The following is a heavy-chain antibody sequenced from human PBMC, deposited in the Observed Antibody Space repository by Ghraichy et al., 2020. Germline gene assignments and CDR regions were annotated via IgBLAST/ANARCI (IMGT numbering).Heavy chain of an antibody. CDR2: ITRTGTTT. CDR1: GFTFSNYD. J-gene: IGHJ2*01. CDR3: ARYFDL. Sequence: GESLNISCAASGFTFSNYDMNWVRQAPGKGLEWVSHITRTGTTTVYADSVRGRFTISRDDVKNSLYLQMNSLRAEDTAVYYCARYFDLWGRGTLVTVSS. V-gene: IGHV3-48*01.